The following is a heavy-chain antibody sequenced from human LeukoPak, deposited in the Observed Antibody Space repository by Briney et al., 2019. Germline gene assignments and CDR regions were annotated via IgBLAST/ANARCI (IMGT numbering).Heavy chain of an antibody. CDR3: ARDRAVSIYCSAGRCFHLGPDY. D-gene: IGHD2-15*01. V-gene: IGHV3-33*01. Sequence: GGSLRLSCAASGFTFSSYGMHWVRQAPGKGLEWVAVIWYDGRDKTYADSVKGRFTISRDNSKNTLYLQMNSLRAEDTAVYYCARDRAVSIYCSAGRCFHLGPDYWGQGTLVTVSS. J-gene: IGHJ4*02. CDR2: IWYDGRDK. CDR1: GFTFSSYG.